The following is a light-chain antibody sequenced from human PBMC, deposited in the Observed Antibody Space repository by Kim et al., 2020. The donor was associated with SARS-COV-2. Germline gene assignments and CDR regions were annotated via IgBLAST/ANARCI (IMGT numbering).Light chain of an antibody. J-gene: IGKJ4*01. V-gene: IGKV4-1*01. Sequence: ATMTCKSSQSVLYSSNNKNYLAWYQQKPGQPPKLLIYWASTRASGVPDRFSGSGSGTDFTLTISSLQAEDVAVYYCQQCESIPFTFGGGTKVDIK. CDR3: QQCESIPFT. CDR2: WAS. CDR1: QSVLYSSNNKNY.